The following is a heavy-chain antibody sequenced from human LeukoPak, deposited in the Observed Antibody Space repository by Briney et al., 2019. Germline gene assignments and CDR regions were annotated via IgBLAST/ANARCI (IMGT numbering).Heavy chain of an antibody. CDR1: GGSISGGGYY. V-gene: IGHV4-30-2*01. D-gene: IGHD6-13*01. CDR3: ARGGAAAQRSFDY. Sequence: SQTLSLTCTVSGGSISGGGYYWNWIRQPPGKGLEWIGYIYHSGSTYHNPSLKSRVTISVDRSKNQFSLKLSSVTAADTAVYYCARGGAAAQRSFDYWGQGTLVTVSS. CDR2: IYHSGST. J-gene: IGHJ4*02.